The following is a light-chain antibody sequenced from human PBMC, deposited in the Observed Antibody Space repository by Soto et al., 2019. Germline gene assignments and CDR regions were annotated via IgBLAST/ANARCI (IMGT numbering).Light chain of an antibody. J-gene: IGKJ5*01. V-gene: IGKV2-28*01. CDR2: LGS. CDR1: QSLLHSNGYNY. CDR3: MQALQTLPIT. Sequence: DIVMTQSPLSLPVTPGEPASISCRSSQSLLHSNGYNYLDWYLQKPGQSPQLLIYLGSNRASGVPDRFSGSGSGTDFTLKISRVEAEDDGVYYCMQALQTLPITFGQGTRLEIK.